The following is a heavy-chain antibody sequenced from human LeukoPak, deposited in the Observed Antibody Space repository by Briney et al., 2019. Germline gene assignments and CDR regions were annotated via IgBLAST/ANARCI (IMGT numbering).Heavy chain of an antibody. D-gene: IGHD2-15*01. CDR3: ARDRTRYCSGGSCYSSYGMDV. CDR2: ISSSGSYT. CDR1: GFTFSSYN. V-gene: IGHV3-21*01. Sequence: PGGSLRLSCAASGFTFSSYNMNWVRQAPGKGLEWVSSISSSGSYTHYADSVKGRFTISRDNAKNSLYLQMNSLRAEDTAVYYCARDRTRYCSGGSCYSSYGMDVWGQGTTVTVSS. J-gene: IGHJ6*02.